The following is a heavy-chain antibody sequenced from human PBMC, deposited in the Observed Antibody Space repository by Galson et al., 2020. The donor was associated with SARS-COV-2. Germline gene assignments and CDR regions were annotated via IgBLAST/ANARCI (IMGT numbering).Heavy chain of an antibody. D-gene: IGHD3-16*01. Sequence: SGPTLAKPTQTLILTCTFSGFSLHTSGMRVSWIRQPPGKALERLARIDWDDDIFYNTSLMTRLTISKDTSKNQVVLTMTNMDPVDTATYYCERCPTSAGMQSHFDYCGPEVLFVVSS. CDR2: IDWDDDI. CDR3: ERCPTSAGMQSHFDY. CDR1: GFSLHTSGMR. V-gene: IGHV2-70*04. J-gene: IGHJ4*02.